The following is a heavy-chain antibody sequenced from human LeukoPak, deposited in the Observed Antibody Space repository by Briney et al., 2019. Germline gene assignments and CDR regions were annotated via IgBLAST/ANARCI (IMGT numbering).Heavy chain of an antibody. Sequence: SETLSLTCTVSGVSISSYYWSWIRQPPGKGLGWIGYIYYSGSTNYNPSLKSRVTISVDTSKNQFSLKLSSVTAADTAVYYCARLYYDSSRYPNWFDPWGQGTLVPSPQ. D-gene: IGHD3-22*01. CDR3: ARLYYDSSRYPNWFDP. CDR1: GVSISSYY. J-gene: IGHJ5*02. V-gene: IGHV4-59*08. CDR2: IYYSGST.